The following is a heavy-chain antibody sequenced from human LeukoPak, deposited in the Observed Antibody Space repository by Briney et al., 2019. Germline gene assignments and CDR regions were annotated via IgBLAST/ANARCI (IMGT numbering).Heavy chain of an antibody. D-gene: IGHD6-13*01. CDR2: IIPIFGTA. J-gene: IGHJ4*02. CDR1: GGTFSSYA. CDR3: ARDDFGYSSSWYEDFDY. V-gene: IGHV1-69*06. Sequence: SVKVSCKASGGTFSSYAISWVRQAPGQGLEWMGGIIPIFGTANYAQKFQGRVTMTEDTSTDTAYMELSSLRSEDTAVYYCARDDFGYSSSWYEDFDYWGQGTLVTVSS.